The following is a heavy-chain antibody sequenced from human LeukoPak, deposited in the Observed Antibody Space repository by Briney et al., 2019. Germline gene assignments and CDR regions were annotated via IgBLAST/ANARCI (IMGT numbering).Heavy chain of an antibody. CDR2: VYYSGSN. V-gene: IGHV4-59*08. CDR3: ARHSGDY. CDR1: GGSITSYY. J-gene: IGHJ4*02. Sequence: NASETLSLTCTVSGGSITSYYWSWIRQPPGKGLEWIAYVYYSGSNSYNPSLKSRVTKSLDTAKNQFSLKLTSVTAADTGVYYCARHSGDYWGQGTLVTVSP. D-gene: IGHD3-10*01.